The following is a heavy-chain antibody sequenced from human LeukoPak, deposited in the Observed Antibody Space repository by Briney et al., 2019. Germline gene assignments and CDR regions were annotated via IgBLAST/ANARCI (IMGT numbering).Heavy chain of an antibody. J-gene: IGHJ4*02. V-gene: IGHV3-33*08. CDR3: ARGDSTTSTKQNIDY. CDR1: GVSISNYD. CDR2: IWYDGSNK. D-gene: IGHD5/OR15-5a*01. Sequence: PGGSLRLSCAASGVSISNYDMHCVRQAPGKGLEWVAVIWYDGSNKYYADSVKGRFTISRDNSKNTLYLQMNSLRVEDTAVYYCARGDSTTSTKQNIDYWGQGTLVTVSS.